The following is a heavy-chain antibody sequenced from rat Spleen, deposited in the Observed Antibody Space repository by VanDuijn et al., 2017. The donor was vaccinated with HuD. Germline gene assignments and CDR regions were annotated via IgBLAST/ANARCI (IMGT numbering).Heavy chain of an antibody. Sequence: EVQLVESGGGLVQPGNSLKLSCAASGFTFSDYYMAWVRQAPKKGLEWVASISYEGSSTYYGDSVKGRFTISRDNAKSTLYLQMNSLRSEDTATYYCSRPDSSLYVMDAWGQGASVTVSS. D-gene: IGHD1-2*01. J-gene: IGHJ4*01. CDR3: SRPDSSLYVMDA. CDR1: GFTFSDYY. CDR2: ISYEGSST. V-gene: IGHV5-22*01.